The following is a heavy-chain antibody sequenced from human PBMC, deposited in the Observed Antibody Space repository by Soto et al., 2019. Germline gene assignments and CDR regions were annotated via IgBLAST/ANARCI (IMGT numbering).Heavy chain of an antibody. D-gene: IGHD2-15*01. J-gene: IGHJ4*02. CDR1: GGTFSSYA. V-gene: IGHV1-69*01. CDR2: IIPIFGTA. CDR3: ARDQAYCSGGSCYSPFDY. Sequence: QVQLVQSGAEVKKPGSSVKVSCKASGGTFSSYAISWVRQAPGQGLEWMGGIIPIFGTANYAQKFQGRVTITADESTSTAYMERSSVRSEDTAVYYCARDQAYCSGGSCYSPFDYWGQGTLVTVSS.